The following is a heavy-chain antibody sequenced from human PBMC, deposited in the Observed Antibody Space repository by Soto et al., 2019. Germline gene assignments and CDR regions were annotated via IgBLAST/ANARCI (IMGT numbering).Heavy chain of an antibody. CDR2: IIPIFGTA. Sequence: QVQLVQSGAEVRKPGSSVKVSCKASGGTFSSYAISWVRRAPGQGLEWMGGIIPIFGTANYAQKFQGRVTITADKSTSTAYMELSSLRSEDTAVYYCARDIRYCSSTSCYSWFDPWGQGTLVTVSS. CDR3: ARDIRYCSSTSCYSWFDP. J-gene: IGHJ5*02. D-gene: IGHD2-2*01. CDR1: GGTFSSYA. V-gene: IGHV1-69*06.